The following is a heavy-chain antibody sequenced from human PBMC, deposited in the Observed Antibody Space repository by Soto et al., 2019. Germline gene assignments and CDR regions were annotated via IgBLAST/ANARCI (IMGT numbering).Heavy chain of an antibody. D-gene: IGHD3-10*01. CDR2: IDNNGGT. Sequence: QVQLQESGPGLVKPSETLSLTCTVSGDSVSSYKWSWIRQTPGKGLEWIGYIDNNGGTSYNPSLRSRAPMSVDPSTKQFSLRLNSVTAADTAVYYGVRQGFGALHGLVDVWGQGTTVTVSS. CDR1: GDSVSSYK. CDR3: VRQGFGALHGLVDV. J-gene: IGHJ6*02. V-gene: IGHV4-59*08.